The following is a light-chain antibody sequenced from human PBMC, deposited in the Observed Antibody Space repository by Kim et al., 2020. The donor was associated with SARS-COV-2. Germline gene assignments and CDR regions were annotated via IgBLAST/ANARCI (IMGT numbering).Light chain of an antibody. Sequence: SYELTQPPSVSVSPGQTARITCSGDALPNQYAYWFQQKPGQAPVLVIYEDTERPSGIPERFSGSTSGTTVTLTISGVQAEDEADYYCQSSDSSDTFWVFGGGTKVTV. J-gene: IGLJ3*02. V-gene: IGLV3-25*03. CDR3: QSSDSSDTFWV. CDR1: ALPNQY. CDR2: EDT.